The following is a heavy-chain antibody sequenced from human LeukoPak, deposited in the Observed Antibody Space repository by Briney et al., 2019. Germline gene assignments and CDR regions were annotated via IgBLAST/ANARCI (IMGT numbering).Heavy chain of an antibody. J-gene: IGHJ4*02. D-gene: IGHD3-22*01. Sequence: SETLSLTCTVSGGSISSYYWSWIRQPPGKGLEWIGEINHSGSTNYNPSLKSRVTISVDTSKNQFSLKLSSVTAADTAVYYCARRREDYYDSSGYYYSFDYWGQGTLVTVSS. CDR2: INHSGST. CDR3: ARRREDYYDSSGYYYSFDY. V-gene: IGHV4-34*01. CDR1: GGSISSYY.